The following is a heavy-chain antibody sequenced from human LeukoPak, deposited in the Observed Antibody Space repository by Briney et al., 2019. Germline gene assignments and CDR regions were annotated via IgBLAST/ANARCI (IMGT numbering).Heavy chain of an antibody. Sequence: GGSLRLSCAASAFTFSSYGMHWVRQAPGKGLEWVAFIRYDGSNKYYADSVKGRFTISRDNSRNTLYLLMNSLRAEDTAVYYCAKDPSVGATTRHYWGQGTLVTVSS. CDR2: IRYDGSNK. CDR1: AFTFSSYG. CDR3: AKDPSVGATTRHY. V-gene: IGHV3-30*02. J-gene: IGHJ4*02. D-gene: IGHD1-26*01.